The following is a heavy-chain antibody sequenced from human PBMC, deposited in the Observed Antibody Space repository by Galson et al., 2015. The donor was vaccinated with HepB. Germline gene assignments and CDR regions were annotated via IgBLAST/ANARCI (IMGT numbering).Heavy chain of an antibody. V-gene: IGHV3-30*18. Sequence: LRLSCAASGFTFSSYVMNWVRQAPGKGLEWVAVMSHDGGYIHYADSVKGRFTISRENSKNILYLQMNSLGAEDTAVYYCAKEDDGFDIWGQGTMVTVSS. CDR1: GFTFSSYV. J-gene: IGHJ3*02. CDR2: MSHDGGYI. CDR3: AKEDDGFDI.